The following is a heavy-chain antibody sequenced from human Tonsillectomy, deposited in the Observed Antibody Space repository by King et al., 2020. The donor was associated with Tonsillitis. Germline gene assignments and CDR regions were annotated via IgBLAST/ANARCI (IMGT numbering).Heavy chain of an antibody. CDR3: ARGIAVAGTMCFDL. CDR2: INHSGST. D-gene: IGHD6-19*01. CDR1: GGSFSDYY. Sequence: QVQLQQWGAGLLKPSETLSLSCAVYGGSFSDYYWSWIRQPPGKGLEWIGEINHSGSTNYNPSLKSRVTVSVDTSKNPFSLKLNSVTAADTAVYYCARGIAVAGTMCFDLWGRGTLVTVSS. V-gene: IGHV4-34*01. J-gene: IGHJ2*01.